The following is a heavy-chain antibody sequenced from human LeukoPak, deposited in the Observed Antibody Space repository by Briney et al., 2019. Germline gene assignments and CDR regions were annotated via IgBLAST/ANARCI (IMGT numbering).Heavy chain of an antibody. CDR2: ISYDGSNE. V-gene: IGHV3-30*02. Sequence: PGGCLRLSCAASGFTLSSYGMHWVRQAPGKGREWGTFISYDGSNEYYADAVKGRFNISRDNSKNTLYLQMNSLSGEDTGVYYCARDFLRYYHHHRDVGEKGHTDSVFS. D-gene: IGHD2/OR15-2a*01. CDR3: ARDFLRYYHHHRDV. CDR1: GFTLSSYG. J-gene: IGHJ6*03.